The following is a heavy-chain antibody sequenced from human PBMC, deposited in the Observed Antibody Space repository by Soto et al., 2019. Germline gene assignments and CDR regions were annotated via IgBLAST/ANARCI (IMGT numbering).Heavy chain of an antibody. V-gene: IGHV1-18*01. CDR3: ARGYSSGWYRHAFDI. Sequence: ASVKVSCKASGYTFTSYAMHWVRQASGQGLEWMGWISAYNGNTNYAQKLQGRVTMTTDTSTSTAYMELRSLRSDDTAVYYCARGYSSGWYRHAFDIWGQGTMVTVSS. D-gene: IGHD6-19*01. J-gene: IGHJ3*02. CDR1: GYTFTSYA. CDR2: ISAYNGNT.